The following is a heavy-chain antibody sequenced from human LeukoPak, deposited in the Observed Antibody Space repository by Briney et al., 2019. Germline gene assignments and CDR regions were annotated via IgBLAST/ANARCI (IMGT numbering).Heavy chain of an antibody. CDR1: GFTFSSYS. V-gene: IGHV3-48*04. Sequence: QAGGSLRLSCAASGFTFSSYSMNWGRQAPGKGLEWVSYIGYSNTTIYYADSVKGRFTVSRDNAKNSLNLQMNSLRAADTAVYYCVRGRSAWSLYDYWGQGTLVTVSS. J-gene: IGHJ4*02. CDR2: IGYSNTTI. D-gene: IGHD6-19*01. CDR3: VRGRSAWSLYDY.